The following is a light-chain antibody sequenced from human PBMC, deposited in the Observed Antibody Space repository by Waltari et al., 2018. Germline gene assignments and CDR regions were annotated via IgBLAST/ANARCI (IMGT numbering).Light chain of an antibody. J-gene: IGLJ2*01. CDR1: SLRRSY. CDR2: GQS. Sequence: SSELTQDPTVSVALGQTVRIPCQGDSLRRSYPSWYQQRPGQAPILVFYGQSSRPSGIPDRFSGSISGNTASLTITGAQAEDEADYYCHSRDSSSTRFFGGGTRLTV. CDR3: HSRDSSSTRF. V-gene: IGLV3-19*01.